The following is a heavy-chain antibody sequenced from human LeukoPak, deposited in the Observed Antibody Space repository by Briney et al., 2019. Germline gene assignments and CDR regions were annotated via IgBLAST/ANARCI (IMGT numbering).Heavy chain of an antibody. J-gene: IGHJ6*02. D-gene: IGHD2-8*01. CDR3: ARDCTNGVCYGDYGMDV. Sequence: GASVKVSCKASGYTFTSYYMHWVRQAPGQGLEWMGIINPSGGSTSYAQKFQGRVTMTRDTSTSTVYMELSSLRSEDTVVYYCARDCTNGVCYGDYGMDVWGQGTTVTVSS. CDR1: GYTFTSYY. CDR2: INPSGGST. V-gene: IGHV1-46*01.